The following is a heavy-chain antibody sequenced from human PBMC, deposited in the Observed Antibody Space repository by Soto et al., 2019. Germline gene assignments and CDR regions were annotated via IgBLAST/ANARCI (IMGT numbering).Heavy chain of an antibody. V-gene: IGHV1-46*01. CDR1: GYTFTSYY. CDR3: ARGYNGSGSYRTYFDY. D-gene: IGHD3-10*01. J-gene: IGHJ4*02. Sequence: ASVKVSCKVSGYTFTSYYMHWVRQAPGQGLEWMGIINPSGGSTSYAQKFQGRVTMTRDTSTSTVYMELSSLRSEDTAVYYCARGYNGSGSYRTYFDYWGQGTLVTVSS. CDR2: INPSGGST.